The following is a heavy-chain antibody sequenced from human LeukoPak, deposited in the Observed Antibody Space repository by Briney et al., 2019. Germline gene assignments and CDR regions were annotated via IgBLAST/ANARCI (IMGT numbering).Heavy chain of an antibody. CDR1: GFTFRTYT. CDR2: IGGSSGFV. J-gene: IGHJ4*02. CDR3: ARVQGERRDY. V-gene: IGHV3-21*01. D-gene: IGHD3-16*01. Sequence: GGSLRPSCAASGFTFRTYTMNWVRQAPGKGLEWVASIGGSSGFVFYADSMKGRFTISRDNAKNSLYLQMNSLRVEDTAMYYCARVQGERRDYWGQGTLVTVSS.